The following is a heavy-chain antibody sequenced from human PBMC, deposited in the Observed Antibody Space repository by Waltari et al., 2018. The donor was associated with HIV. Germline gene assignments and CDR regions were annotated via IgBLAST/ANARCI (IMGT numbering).Heavy chain of an antibody. V-gene: IGHV4-39*07. D-gene: IGHD6-13*01. Sequence: QLQLQESGPGLVKPSETLSLTCSVSGGSISGNPYYWGWIRQPPGKGLEWIWSIYYTGSTNYNPSLKSRGTLSVDTSENQFSLKVSSVTAADTAVYYCARDRYSSTWFGVYWGQGTLVTVSS. CDR2: IYYTGST. CDR3: ARDRYSSTWFGVY. CDR1: GGSISGNPYY. J-gene: IGHJ4*02.